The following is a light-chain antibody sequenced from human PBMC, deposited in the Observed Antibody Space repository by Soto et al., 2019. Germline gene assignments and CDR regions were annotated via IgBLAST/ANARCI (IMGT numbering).Light chain of an antibody. Sequence: EIGLSHSPDAVSVSPCERATLSIRASQSISRTLAWYQQKSGQPPRLLIYDASTRATGIPARFSGSGSGTDFTLTISRLEPDDFGVYFCQQYSALPMPFGQGTRLAIK. CDR1: QSISRT. CDR3: QQYSALPMP. CDR2: DAS. V-gene: IGKV3-15*01. J-gene: IGKJ5*01.